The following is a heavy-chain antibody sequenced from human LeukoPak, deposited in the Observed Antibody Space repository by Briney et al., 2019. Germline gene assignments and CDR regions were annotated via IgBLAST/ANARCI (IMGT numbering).Heavy chain of an antibody. Sequence: PSETLSLTCTVSGGSVISDTYYWGWIRQPPGKGLEWIGSIHYSESTYYTPSLKTRITMSVDTSKNQFSLKLRSVTAADTAVYFCARHAKYNYFEPWGQGTLVTVSS. V-gene: IGHV4-39*01. J-gene: IGHJ5*02. CDR3: ARHAKYNYFEP. CDR2: IHYSEST. CDR1: GGSVISDTYY.